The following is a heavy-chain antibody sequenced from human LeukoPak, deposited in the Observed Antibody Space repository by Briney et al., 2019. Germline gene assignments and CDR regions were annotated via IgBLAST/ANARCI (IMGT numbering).Heavy chain of an antibody. CDR3: ARERARYYDSWSGYDYYYGMDV. CDR2: IFYSGST. CDR1: GGSISSDGYY. J-gene: IGHJ6*02. V-gene: IGHV4-31*03. Sequence: SETLSLTCTVSGGSISSDGYYWSWIRQHQGKGLEWIGYIFYSGSTYYNPSLKSRVTISVDTSKIQFSLKLSSVTAADTAVYYCARERARYYDSWSGYDYYYGMDVWGQGTTVTVSS. D-gene: IGHD3-3*01.